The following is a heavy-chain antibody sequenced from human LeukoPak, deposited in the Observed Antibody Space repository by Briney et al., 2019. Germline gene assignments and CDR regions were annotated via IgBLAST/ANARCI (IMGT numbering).Heavy chain of an antibody. CDR3: ARAWQWRSYFDY. D-gene: IGHD6-19*01. J-gene: IGHJ4*02. V-gene: IGHV4-30-2*01. CDR2: IYHSGST. CDR1: GGSISSGGYS. Sequence: SETLSLTCAVSGGSISSGGYSREWVRQPPGEGLGWIGYIYHSGSTYYNPSLKSRVTISVDRSKNQFSLKLSSVTAADTAVYYCARAWQWRSYFDYWGQGTLVTVSS.